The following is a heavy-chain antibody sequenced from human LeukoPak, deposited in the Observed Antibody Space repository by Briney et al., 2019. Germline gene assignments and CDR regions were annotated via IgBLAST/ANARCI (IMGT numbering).Heavy chain of an antibody. CDR3: AQKGGTDH. CDR2: ISSSSSAI. CDR1: GFTFSSYS. J-gene: IGHJ4*02. V-gene: IGHV3-48*02. D-gene: IGHD2-15*01. Sequence: GGSLRLSCAASGFTFSSYSMNWVRQAPGKGLEWISYISSSSSAIYYADTVKGRFTISRDNAKNSLYLQMSSLRDEDTAVYYCAQKGGTDHWGQGTLVTVSS.